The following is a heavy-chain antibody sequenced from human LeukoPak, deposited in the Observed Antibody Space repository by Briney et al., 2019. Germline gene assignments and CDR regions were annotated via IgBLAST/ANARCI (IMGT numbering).Heavy chain of an antibody. CDR1: GFTFSSSS. CDR2: INGDGSST. J-gene: IGHJ4*02. Sequence: GRSLRLSCAASGFTFSSSSMHWVRQTPGKGLVWVSRINGDGSSTNYADSVKGRFTISRDSAKNTLYLQMNSLRAEDTAVYYCARDPNVFEYWGQGTLVTV. V-gene: IGHV3-74*01. CDR3: ARDPNVFEY. D-gene: IGHD1-1*01.